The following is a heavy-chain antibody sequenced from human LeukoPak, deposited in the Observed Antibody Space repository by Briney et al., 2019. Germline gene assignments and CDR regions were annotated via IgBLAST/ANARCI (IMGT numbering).Heavy chain of an antibody. V-gene: IGHV1-3*01. CDR2: INAGNGNT. CDR3: ARDLNRRGQWLAHFDY. CDR1: GYTFTSYA. Sequence: ASVKVSCKASGYTFTSYAMHWVRQAPGQRLEWMGWINAGNGNTKYSQKFQGRVTITRDTSASTAYMELSSLRSEDTVVYYCARDLNRRGQWLAHFDYWGQGTLATVSS. J-gene: IGHJ4*02. D-gene: IGHD6-19*01.